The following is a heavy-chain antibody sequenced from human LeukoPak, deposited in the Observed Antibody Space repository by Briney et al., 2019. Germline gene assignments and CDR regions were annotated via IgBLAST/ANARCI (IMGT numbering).Heavy chain of an antibody. J-gene: IGHJ5*02. D-gene: IGHD3-10*01. CDR3: ARDQGSGSSNWFDP. CDR2: ISSSGSTI. CDR1: GFTFSDYY. V-gene: IGHV3-11*01. Sequence: GGSLRLSCAASGFTFSDYYMSWIRQAPGKELEWVSYISSSGSTIYYADSVKGRFTISRDNAKNSLYLQMNSLRAEDTAVYYCARDQGSGSSNWFDPWGQGTLVTVSS.